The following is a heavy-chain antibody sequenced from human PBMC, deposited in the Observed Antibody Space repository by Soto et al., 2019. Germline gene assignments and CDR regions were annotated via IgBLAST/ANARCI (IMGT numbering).Heavy chain of an antibody. CDR2: IYYSGST. CDR1: GGSISSYY. J-gene: IGHJ4*02. D-gene: IGHD5-18*01. CDR3: ARGSSAYSYGYNFDY. V-gene: IGHV4-59*01. Sequence: PSETLSLTCTVSGGSISSYYWSWIRQPPGKGLEWIGYIYYSGSTNYNPSLKSRVTISVDTSKNQFSLKLSSVTAADTAVYYCARGSSAYSYGYNFDYWGQGTLVTVSS.